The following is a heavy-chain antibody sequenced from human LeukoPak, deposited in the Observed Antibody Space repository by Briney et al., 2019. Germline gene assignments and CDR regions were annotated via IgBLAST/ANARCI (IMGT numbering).Heavy chain of an antibody. CDR2: ISYDGSNK. J-gene: IGHJ6*03. Sequence: GGSLRLSCAASGFTFSSYAMSWVRQAPGKGLEWVAVISYDGSNKYYADSVKGRFTISRDNSKNTLYLQMNSLRAEDTAVYYCASVSYYYYYMDVWGKGTTVTVSS. V-gene: IGHV3-30*04. CDR1: GFTFSSYA. CDR3: ASVSYYYYYMDV.